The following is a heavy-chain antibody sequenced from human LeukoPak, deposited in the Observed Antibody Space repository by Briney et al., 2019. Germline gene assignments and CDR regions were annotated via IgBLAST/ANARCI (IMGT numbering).Heavy chain of an antibody. CDR3: ARALVDTAMITFGYYYYMDV. V-gene: IGHV4-4*07. D-gene: IGHD5-18*01. J-gene: IGHJ6*03. Sequence: SETLSLTCTVSGGSISSYYWSWIRQPDGKGLEWIGRIYTSGSTNYNPSLKSRVTMSVDTSKNQFSLKLSSVTAADTAVYYCARALVDTAMITFGYYYYMDVWGKGTTVTVSS. CDR2: IYTSGST. CDR1: GGSISSYY.